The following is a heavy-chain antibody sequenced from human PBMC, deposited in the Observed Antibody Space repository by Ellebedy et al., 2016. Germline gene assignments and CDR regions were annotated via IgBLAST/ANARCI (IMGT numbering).Heavy chain of an antibody. J-gene: IGHJ4*02. Sequence: SGPTLVKPTQTLTLTCTFSGFSLSTSGMRVSWIRQPPGKALEWLARIDCDDDKFYSTSLKTRLTISKDTSKNQVVLTMTNMDPVDTATYYCAREPYYYDSSGYFVNWGQGTLVTVSS. V-gene: IGHV2-70*04. CDR3: AREPYYYDSSGYFVN. D-gene: IGHD3-22*01. CDR1: GFSLSTSGMR. CDR2: IDCDDDK.